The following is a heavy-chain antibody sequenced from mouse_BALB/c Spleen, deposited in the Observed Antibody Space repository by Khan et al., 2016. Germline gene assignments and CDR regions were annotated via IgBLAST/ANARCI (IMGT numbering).Heavy chain of an antibody. CDR1: GYTFTSYW. D-gene: IGHD2-10*01. V-gene: IGHV1-7*01. J-gene: IGHJ2*01. CDR2: INPSTGYT. CDR3: ASKAYSGNYYFDY. Sequence: QVQLKESGAELAKPGASVKMSCKASGYTFTSYWMHWVKQRPGQGLEWIGYINPSTGYTEYNQKFKDKATLTADKSSSTAYMQLSSLTSEDSAVYYCASKAYSGNYYFDYWGQGTTLTVSS.